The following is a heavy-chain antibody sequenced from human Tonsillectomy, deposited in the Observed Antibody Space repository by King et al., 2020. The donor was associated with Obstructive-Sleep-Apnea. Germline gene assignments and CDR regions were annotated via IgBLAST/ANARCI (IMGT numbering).Heavy chain of an antibody. V-gene: IGHV3-49*03. CDR2: IRSKAYGGTT. CDR3: TRGSGTYYPHADY. CDR1: GFTFGDYA. D-gene: IGHD1-26*01. Sequence: VQLVESGGGLVQPGRSLRLSCTASGFTFGDYAMSWFRQAPGKRLEWVGFIRSKAYGGTTAYAASVKGRFTISRDDSKSIAYLQMNSLKTEDTAFYYCTRGSGTYYPHADYWGQGTLVTVSS. J-gene: IGHJ4*02.